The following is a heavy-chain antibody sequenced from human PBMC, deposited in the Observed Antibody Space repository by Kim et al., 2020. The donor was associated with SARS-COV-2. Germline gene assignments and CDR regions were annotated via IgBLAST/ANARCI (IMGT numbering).Heavy chain of an antibody. CDR3: AGRLPYFDY. J-gene: IGHJ4*02. Sequence: NYNPSLKIRVTMSVDTSKTQFSLKLSSVTAADTAVYYCAGRLPYFDYWGQGTLVTVSS. D-gene: IGHD2-15*01. V-gene: IGHV4-4*07.